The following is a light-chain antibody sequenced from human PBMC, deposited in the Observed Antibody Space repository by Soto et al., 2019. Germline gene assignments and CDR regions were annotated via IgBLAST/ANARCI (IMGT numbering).Light chain of an antibody. J-gene: IGKJ1*01. Sequence: EIVMTQSPATLSVSPGERATLSCRASQSVSSNLAWYHQKPGQAPRLLIYGASTKATGIPARFSGSGSGTEVTLTISSLQSEDFAVYYCQQYNNWPWTFGQGTKVEIK. CDR1: QSVSSN. V-gene: IGKV3-15*01. CDR2: GAS. CDR3: QQYNNWPWT.